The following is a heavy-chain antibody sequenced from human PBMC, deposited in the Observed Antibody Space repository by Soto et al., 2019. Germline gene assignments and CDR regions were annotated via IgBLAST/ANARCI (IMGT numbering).Heavy chain of an antibody. V-gene: IGHV4-4*02. CDR1: GGSISSSNW. CDR3: ARCYGSGSSYYYYYGMDV. J-gene: IGHJ6*02. CDR2: IYHSGST. Sequence: SETLSLTCAVSGGSISSSNWWSGVRQPPGKGLEWIGEIYHSGSTNYNPSLKSRVTISVDKSKNQFSLKLSSVTAADTAVYYCARCYGSGSSYYYYYGMDVWGQGTTVTVSS. D-gene: IGHD3-10*01.